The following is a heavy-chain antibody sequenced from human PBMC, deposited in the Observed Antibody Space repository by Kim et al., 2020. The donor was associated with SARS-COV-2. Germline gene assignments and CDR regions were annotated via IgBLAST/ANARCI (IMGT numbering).Heavy chain of an antibody. D-gene: IGHD1-26*01. CDR3: ARDQGGSYESYYFDY. CDR1: GGSTSSYY. CDR2: IYHSGRT. Sequence: SETLSRTCTVSGGSTSSYYWSWLRQPPGKELEWIGFIYHSGRTIYNPSLKSRVTISVDTSKNQLSLKLRSVTAADTAVYHCARDQGGSYESYYFDYWGQG. J-gene: IGHJ4*02. V-gene: IGHV4-59*01.